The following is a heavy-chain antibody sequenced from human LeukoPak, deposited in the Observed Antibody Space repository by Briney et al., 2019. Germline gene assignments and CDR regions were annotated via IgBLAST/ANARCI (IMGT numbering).Heavy chain of an antibody. V-gene: IGHV3-43D*04. CDR3: AKDGSNYYHYGMDV. CDR1: GFTFDDYA. CDR2: ISWDGGST. D-gene: IGHD4-11*01. Sequence: PGGSLRLSCAASGFTFDDYAMHWVRQAPGKGLEWVSLISWDGGSTYYADSVKGRFTISRDNPKNTLYLQMNSLRAEDTAVYYCAKDGSNYYHYGMDVWGQGTTVTVSS. J-gene: IGHJ6*02.